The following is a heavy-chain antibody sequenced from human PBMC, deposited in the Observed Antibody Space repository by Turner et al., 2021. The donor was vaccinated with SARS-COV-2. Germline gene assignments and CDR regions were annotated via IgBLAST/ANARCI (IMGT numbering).Heavy chain of an antibody. Sequence: EVQLVESGGGLVKPGGSLRLSCAASGFTFSNAWMNWVRQAPGKGLEWVGRIKSNTDGGTTDYAAPVKVKFTISRDDSKNTLYLKMNSLKTEDTAVYYCTTNRMTGNYYYYYGMDVWGQGTTVTVSS. J-gene: IGHJ6*02. V-gene: IGHV3-15*01. CDR3: TTNRMTGNYYYYYGMDV. CDR2: IKSNTDGGTT. CDR1: GFTFSNAW.